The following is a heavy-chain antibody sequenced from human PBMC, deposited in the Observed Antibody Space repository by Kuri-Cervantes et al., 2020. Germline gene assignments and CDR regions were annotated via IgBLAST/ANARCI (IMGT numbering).Heavy chain of an antibody. CDR3: ARAFGSGTPSDY. CDR1: GFTFSSYA. D-gene: IGHD1-14*01. V-gene: IGHV3-23*01. J-gene: IGHJ4*02. Sequence: GESLKISCAASGFTFSSYAMSWVRQAPGKGLEWVSAISGSGGSTYYADSVKGRFTISRDNSKNTLYLQMNSLRAEDTAVYYCARAFGSGTPSDYWGQGTLVTVSS. CDR2: ISGSGGST.